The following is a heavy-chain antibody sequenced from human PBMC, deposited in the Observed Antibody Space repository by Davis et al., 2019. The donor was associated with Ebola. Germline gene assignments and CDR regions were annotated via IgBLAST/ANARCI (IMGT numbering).Heavy chain of an antibody. CDR1: GFTFSSYA. Sequence: GGSLRLSCAASGFTFSSYAMSWVRQAPGKGPEWVSAISGSGQTTYYADSVKGRFTISRDGSKNTVYLQMNSLRAEDTAVYYCARDGVLLAARDYYYYMDVWGQGTAVTVSS. J-gene: IGHJ6*03. CDR2: ISGSGQTT. D-gene: IGHD6-6*01. CDR3: ARDGVLLAARDYYYYMDV. V-gene: IGHV3-23*01.